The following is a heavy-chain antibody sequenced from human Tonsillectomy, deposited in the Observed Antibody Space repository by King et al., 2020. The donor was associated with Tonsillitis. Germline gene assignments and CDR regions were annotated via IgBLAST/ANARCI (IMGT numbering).Heavy chain of an antibody. CDR3: ASAPVTTREYYFDY. CDR2: IYHSGST. V-gene: IGHV4-30-2*01. D-gene: IGHD4-17*01. CDR1: GGSISSGGYS. J-gene: IGHJ4*02. Sequence: LQLQESGSGLVKPSQTLSLTCAVSGGSISSGGYSWSWIRQPPGKGLEWIGYIYHSGSTYYNPSLKSRVTISVDRSKNQFSLKLSSVTAADTAVYYCASAPVTTREYYFDYWGQGTLVTVSS.